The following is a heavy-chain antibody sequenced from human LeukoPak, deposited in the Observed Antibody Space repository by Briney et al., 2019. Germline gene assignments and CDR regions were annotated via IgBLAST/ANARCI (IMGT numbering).Heavy chain of an antibody. CDR1: GFTFNNYW. Sequence: GGSLTLSCAASGFTFNNYWMHWVRQVPGKGLIWAARINTDGSRTTYADSVKGRFTISRDNAKDTVYLHVNSLRAEDTAVYYCATVRSGSWDWFDPWGQGTLLTVSS. V-gene: IGHV3-74*03. J-gene: IGHJ5*02. CDR3: ATVRSGSWDWFDP. D-gene: IGHD3-10*01. CDR2: INTDGSRT.